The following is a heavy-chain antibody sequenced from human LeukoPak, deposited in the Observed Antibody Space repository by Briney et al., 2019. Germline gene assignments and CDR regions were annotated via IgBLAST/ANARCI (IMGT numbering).Heavy chain of an antibody. Sequence: PGRSLRLSCAASGFTFSSYAMHWVRQAPGKGLEYVSAISSNGGSTYYADSVKGRFTISRDNSKNTLYLQMSSLRAEDTAVYYCVKDQYSSGWYPSFDPWGQGTLVTVSS. V-gene: IGHV3-64D*06. CDR1: GFTFSSYA. J-gene: IGHJ5*02. CDR3: VKDQYSSGWYPSFDP. CDR2: ISSNGGST. D-gene: IGHD6-19*01.